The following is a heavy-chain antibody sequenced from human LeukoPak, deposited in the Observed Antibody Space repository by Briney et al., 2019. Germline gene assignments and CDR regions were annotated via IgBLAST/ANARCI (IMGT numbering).Heavy chain of an antibody. Sequence: KPSETLSVTCTVSGGSISSGGYYWSWIRQHPGKGLEWIGYIYYSGSTYYNPSLKSRVTISVDTSKNQFSLKLSSVTAADTAVYYCARRAPSAGYFDLWGRGTLVTVSS. J-gene: IGHJ2*01. CDR1: GGSISSGGYY. CDR2: IYYSGST. V-gene: IGHV4-31*03. CDR3: ARRAPSAGYFDL.